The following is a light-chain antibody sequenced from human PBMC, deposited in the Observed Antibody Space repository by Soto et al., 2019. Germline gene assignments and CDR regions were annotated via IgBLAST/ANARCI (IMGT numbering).Light chain of an antibody. CDR1: QSVSSSY. J-gene: IGKJ1*01. CDR3: QQYGSSPWT. Sequence: EIELTPSQGTLSLSPGERATLSCSASQSVSSSYLAFYEQNPGQATSLLILAPVSSATGIPDRFSGTGSGTDFTLPISRLEPEDFAVYYCQQYGSSPWTFGQGTKVDIK. CDR2: APV. V-gene: IGKV3-20*01.